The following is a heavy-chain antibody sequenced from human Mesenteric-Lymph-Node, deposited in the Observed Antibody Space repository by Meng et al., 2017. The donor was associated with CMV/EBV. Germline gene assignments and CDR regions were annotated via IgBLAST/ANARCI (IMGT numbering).Heavy chain of an antibody. CDR3: ARQGSSSSGSHYYYYYGMDV. Sequence: GESLKISCKGSGYSFTSYWIGWVRQMPGKGLEWMGIIYPGDSDTRYSPSFQGQVTISADKSISTAYLQWSSLKASDTAMYYCARQGSSSSGSHYYYYYGMDVWGQGTTVTVSS. CDR1: GYSFTSYW. J-gene: IGHJ6*02. D-gene: IGHD6-6*01. CDR2: IYPGDSDT. V-gene: IGHV5-51*01.